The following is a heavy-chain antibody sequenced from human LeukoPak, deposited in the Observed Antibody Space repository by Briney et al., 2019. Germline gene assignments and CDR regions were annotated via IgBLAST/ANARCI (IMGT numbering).Heavy chain of an antibody. V-gene: IGHV3-30*18. Sequence: GTSLRLSCAASGFTLTSYGMHWVRQAPGKGLEWVAVISYEKNEEFYADSVKGRSTISRDNAKNSLYLQMNSLRAEDTALYYCAKDGPYYYDSSGYSTGGFDYWGQGTLVTVSS. D-gene: IGHD3-22*01. CDR2: ISYEKNEE. CDR1: GFTLTSYG. CDR3: AKDGPYYYDSSGYSTGGFDY. J-gene: IGHJ4*02.